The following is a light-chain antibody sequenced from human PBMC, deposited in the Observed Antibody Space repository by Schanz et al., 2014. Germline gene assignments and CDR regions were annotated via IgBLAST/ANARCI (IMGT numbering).Light chain of an antibody. J-gene: IGLJ3*02. CDR3: SSYTSIGTRV. V-gene: IGLV2-14*02. CDR2: EGS. CDR1: SSDVGNYNL. Sequence: QSALTQPASVSGSPGQSITISCTGASSDVGNYNLVSWYQQHPGKAPKLMIYEGSKRPSGVSDRFSGSKSGNTASLTISGLQAEDEADYYCSSYTSIGTRVFGGGTKLTVL.